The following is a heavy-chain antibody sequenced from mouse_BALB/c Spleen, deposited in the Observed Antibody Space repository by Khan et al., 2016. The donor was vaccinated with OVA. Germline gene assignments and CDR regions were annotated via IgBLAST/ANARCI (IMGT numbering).Heavy chain of an antibody. CDR3: VRDGAYHRNDGWFAY. Sequence: QVHVKQSGAELARPGASVKMSCKASGYTFTSYTIHWIKKRPGQGLEWIGYINPSNDYTNYHQKFKDKATLTTDKSSTTAYLRLSSLTSDDTAVYNCVRDGAYHRNDGWFAYWGQGTLVTVSA. D-gene: IGHD2-14*01. V-gene: IGHV1-4*01. J-gene: IGHJ3*01. CDR1: GYTFTSYT. CDR2: INPSNDYT.